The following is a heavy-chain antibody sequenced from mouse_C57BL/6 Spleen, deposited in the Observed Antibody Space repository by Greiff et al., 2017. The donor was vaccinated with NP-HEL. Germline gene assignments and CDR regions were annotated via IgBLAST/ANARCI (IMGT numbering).Heavy chain of an antibody. Sequence: QVQLQQSGAELVRPGASVTLSCKASGYTFTDYEMHWVKQTPVHGLEWIGAIDPDTGGTAYNQKFKGKAILTADKSSSTAYMELRSLTSEDSAVYYCTRDGPLRFDYWGQGTTLTVSS. J-gene: IGHJ2*01. D-gene: IGHD1-2*01. V-gene: IGHV1-15*01. CDR2: IDPDTGGT. CDR3: TRDGPLRFDY. CDR1: GYTFTDYE.